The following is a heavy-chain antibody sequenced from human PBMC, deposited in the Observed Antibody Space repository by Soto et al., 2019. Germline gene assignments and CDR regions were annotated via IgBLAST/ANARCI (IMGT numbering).Heavy chain of an antibody. CDR1: SVSNAW. CDR3: TTEMELLPPFDY. J-gene: IGHJ4*02. Sequence: SVSNAWMNWVRQAPGKRLEWVGRIKSKTDGGTTDYAAPVKGRFTISRDDSKNTLYLQMNSLKTEDTAVYYCTTEMELLPPFDYWGQGTLVTVSS. V-gene: IGHV3-15*07. D-gene: IGHD1-7*01. CDR2: IKSKTDGGTT.